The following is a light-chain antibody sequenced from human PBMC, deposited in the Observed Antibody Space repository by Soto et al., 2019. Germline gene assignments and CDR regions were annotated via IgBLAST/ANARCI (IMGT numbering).Light chain of an antibody. CDR3: QHYATSLTT. J-gene: IGKJ1*01. Sequence: EIVLTQSPGTLSLSPGERATLSCGASQSVTSNYLAWYQQKPGQAPRLLICGASIRVTGIPDRFIGSGSGTDFTLTLTKLEPEDCAVYYCQHYATSLTTFGQGTKVEV. CDR1: QSVTSNY. CDR2: GAS. V-gene: IGKV3-20*01.